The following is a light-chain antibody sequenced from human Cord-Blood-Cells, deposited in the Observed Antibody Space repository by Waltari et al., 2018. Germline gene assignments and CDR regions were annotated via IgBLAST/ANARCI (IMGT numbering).Light chain of an antibody. CDR3: QQSYSTPYT. CDR1: QNISSY. Sequence: QETQSLFSLSACVGESVPLTCRASQNISSYLNWYQQKPGKAPKLLIYTASSLQSGVPSRFSGSGSGTDYTLTISSLQPEDFATYYCQQSYSTPYTFGQGTKLEIK. J-gene: IGKJ2*01. V-gene: IGKV1-39*01. CDR2: TAS.